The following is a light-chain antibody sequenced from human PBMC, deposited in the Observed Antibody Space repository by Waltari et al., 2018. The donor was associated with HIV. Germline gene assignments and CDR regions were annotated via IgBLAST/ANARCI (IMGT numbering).Light chain of an antibody. Sequence: TVRITCQGDSLRSYYASWYQQKPGQAPVLVIYGKNNRPSGIPDRFSGSSSGNTASLTITGAQAEDEADYYCNSRDSSGNHLVFGGGTK. CDR2: GKN. J-gene: IGLJ3*02. CDR1: SLRSYY. CDR3: NSRDSSGNHLV. V-gene: IGLV3-19*01.